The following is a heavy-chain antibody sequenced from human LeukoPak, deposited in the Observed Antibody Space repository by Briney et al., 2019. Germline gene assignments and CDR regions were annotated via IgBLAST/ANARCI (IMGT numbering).Heavy chain of an antibody. CDR3: TTEGSSWSIDC. Sequence: GGSLRLSCAASGFTFSNAWMSWVRQAPGKGLEWDGRIKSKTDGGTTGYAAPVKGRFTISRDDSKNTLYLQMNSLKTEDTAVYYCTTEGSSWSIDCWGQGTLVTVSS. CDR1: GFTFSNAW. V-gene: IGHV3-15*01. J-gene: IGHJ4*02. D-gene: IGHD6-13*01. CDR2: IKSKTDGGTT.